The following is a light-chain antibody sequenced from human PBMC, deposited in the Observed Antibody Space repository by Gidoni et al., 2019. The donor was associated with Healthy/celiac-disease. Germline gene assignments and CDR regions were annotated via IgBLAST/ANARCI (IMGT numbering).Light chain of an antibody. V-gene: IGKV2-30*02. Sequence: DVVLTQSPLSLPVTLGQPASISCRSSQGLVHSDGSTYLNWFQQRPGQSPRRLIYQISNRDSGVPDRFSGSGSGTDFTLKISRVEAEDVGLYYCMQGTHWPLTFGGGTKVEIK. CDR1: QGLVHSDGSTY. J-gene: IGKJ4*01. CDR3: MQGTHWPLT. CDR2: QIS.